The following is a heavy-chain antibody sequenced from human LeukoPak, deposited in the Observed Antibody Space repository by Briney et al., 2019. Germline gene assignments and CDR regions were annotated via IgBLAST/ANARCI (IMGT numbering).Heavy chain of an antibody. J-gene: IGHJ4*02. V-gene: IGHV3-23*01. CDR1: GFTFSSYA. Sequence: GGSLRLSCAASGFTFSSYAMSWVRQAPGKGLEWASVISGSGGSTYYADSVKGRFTISRDNSKNTLYLQMNSLRAEDTAVYYCAKDQSGSYYYFDYWGQGTLVTVSS. CDR3: AKDQSGSYYYFDY. D-gene: IGHD1-26*01. CDR2: ISGSGGST.